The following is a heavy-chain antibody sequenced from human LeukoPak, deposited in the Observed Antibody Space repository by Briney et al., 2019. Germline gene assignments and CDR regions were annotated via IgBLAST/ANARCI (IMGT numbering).Heavy chain of an antibody. Sequence: SVKVSCKASGGTFSRYAISWVRQAPGQGLEWMGGIIPMFGIANYAQKFQGRVTITADESTSTAYMELSSLRSEDTAVYYCARDRPYTGGWRGFDYWGQGTLVTVPS. V-gene: IGHV1-69*13. J-gene: IGHJ4*02. CDR1: GGTFSRYA. CDR2: IIPMFGIA. D-gene: IGHD6-19*01. CDR3: ARDRPYTGGWRGFDY.